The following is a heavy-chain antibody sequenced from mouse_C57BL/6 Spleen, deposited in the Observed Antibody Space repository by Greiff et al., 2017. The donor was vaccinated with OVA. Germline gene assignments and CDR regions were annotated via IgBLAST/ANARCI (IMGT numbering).Heavy chain of an antibody. V-gene: IGHV1-82*01. D-gene: IGHD2-5*01. CDR1: GYAFSSSW. CDR2: IYPGDGDT. Sequence: VQLQQSGPELVKPGASVKISCKASGYAFSSSWMNWVKQRPGKGLEWIGRIYPGDGDTNYNGKFKGKATLTADKSSSTAYMQLSSLTSEDFAVYFCARKGDYSNYFDYWGQGTTLTVSS. CDR3: ARKGDYSNYFDY. J-gene: IGHJ2*01.